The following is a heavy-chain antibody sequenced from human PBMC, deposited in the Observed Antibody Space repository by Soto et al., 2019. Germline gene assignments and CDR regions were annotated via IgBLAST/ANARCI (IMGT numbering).Heavy chain of an antibody. CDR2: IYCSGST. Sequence: SETLSLTCTVSGGSISSYYWSWIRQPPGKGLEWIGYIYCSGSTNYNPSLKSRVTISVDTSKNQFSLKLSSVTAADTAVYYCARAGVRNTNGVCYDPWGQGTLVTVSS. D-gene: IGHD2-8*01. CDR1: GGSISSYY. V-gene: IGHV4-59*01. J-gene: IGHJ5*02. CDR3: ARAGVRNTNGVCYDP.